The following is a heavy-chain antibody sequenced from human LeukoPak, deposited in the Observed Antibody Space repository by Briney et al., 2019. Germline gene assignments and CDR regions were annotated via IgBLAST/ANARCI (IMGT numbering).Heavy chain of an antibody. D-gene: IGHD1-14*01. V-gene: IGHV1-18*01. Sequence: ASVKVSCKASGYTFTTYGINWVRQAPGQGLEWLSWIDTYNGNTNYVQKLQDRVTVTTDTSTSTAYMELRSPRSDDTAVYYCARDQDINRGFFQPGGYWGQGTLVTVSS. CDR2: IDTYNGNT. CDR3: ARDQDINRGFFQPGGY. J-gene: IGHJ4*02. CDR1: GYTFTTYG.